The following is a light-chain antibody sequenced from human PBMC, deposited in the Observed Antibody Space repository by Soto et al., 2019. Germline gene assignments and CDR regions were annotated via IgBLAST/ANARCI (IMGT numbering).Light chain of an antibody. CDR2: GAS. J-gene: IGKJ5*01. CDR3: QQYHNWPPIT. CDR1: QRIDTN. Sequence: ETLMTPSPANLSLSPGETATLSGRAGQRIDTNLAWYQHKLGQAPRLLIYGASTRATGIPARFSGSGSATEFTLTISSLQSDDFAVYYCQQYHNWPPITFGQGTRLEIK. V-gene: IGKV3D-15*01.